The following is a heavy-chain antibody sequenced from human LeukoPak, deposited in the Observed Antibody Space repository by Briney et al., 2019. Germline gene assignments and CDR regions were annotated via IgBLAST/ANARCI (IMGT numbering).Heavy chain of an antibody. CDR2: IIWDGGGT. J-gene: IGHJ6*02. CDR3: AKGSIVAAAPYYYAMDV. D-gene: IGHD2-2*01. Sequence: GGSLRLSCAASGFTFGGYSMRWVRQAPGKGLEWVAIIIWDGGGTDYADSVKGRFTISRDNSGRYLILQMNTLRTEDTALYYCAKGSIVAAAPYYYAMDVWGQGTTVTVSS. V-gene: IGHV3-43*01. CDR1: GFTFGGYS.